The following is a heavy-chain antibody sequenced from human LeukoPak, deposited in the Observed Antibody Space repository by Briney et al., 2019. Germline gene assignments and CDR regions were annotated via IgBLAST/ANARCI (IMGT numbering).Heavy chain of an antibody. CDR1: GYTFTSYD. Sequence: ASVKVSCKASGYTFTSYDINWVRQATGQGLEWMGWMNPNSGNTGYAQKFQGRVTITRNTSISTAYMELSSLRSEDTAVYYCARAGYSYGSYNWFDPWGQGTLVTVSS. D-gene: IGHD5-18*01. J-gene: IGHJ5*02. CDR3: ARAGYSYGSYNWFDP. V-gene: IGHV1-8*03. CDR2: MNPNSGNT.